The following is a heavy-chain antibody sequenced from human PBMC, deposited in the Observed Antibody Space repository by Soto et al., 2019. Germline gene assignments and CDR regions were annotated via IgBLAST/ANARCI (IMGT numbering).Heavy chain of an antibody. Sequence: QLQLQESGPGLVKPSETLSLTCTVSGGSISSSSYYWGWIRQPPGKGLEWIGSIYYSGSTYYNPSLKSRVTISVDTSKNQFSLKLSSVTAADTAVYYCARHVDSYGHDAFDIWGQGTMVTVSS. CDR2: IYYSGST. J-gene: IGHJ3*02. CDR1: GGSISSSSYY. CDR3: ARHVDSYGHDAFDI. V-gene: IGHV4-39*01. D-gene: IGHD5-18*01.